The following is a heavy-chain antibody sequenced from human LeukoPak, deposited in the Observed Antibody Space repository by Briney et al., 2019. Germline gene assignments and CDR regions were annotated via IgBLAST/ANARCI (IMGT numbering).Heavy chain of an antibody. J-gene: IGHJ3*02. D-gene: IGHD3-22*01. CDR3: AKDFSGYSAFDI. CDR2: ISGSGGST. Sequence: GGSLRLSCAASGFTFSSYAMSWVRQAPGKGLEWVSAISGSGGSTYYADSVKGRVTISRDNSKNTLYLQMNSLRAEDTAVYYCAKDFSGYSAFDIWGQGTMVTVSS. CDR1: GFTFSSYA. V-gene: IGHV3-23*01.